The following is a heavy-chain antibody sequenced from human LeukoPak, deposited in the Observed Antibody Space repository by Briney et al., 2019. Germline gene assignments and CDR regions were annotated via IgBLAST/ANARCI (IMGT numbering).Heavy chain of an antibody. V-gene: IGHV3-23*01. CDR2: IIGSGVST. CDR1: GFTFSSYA. CDR3: AKDLDLVGATVGY. D-gene: IGHD1-26*01. J-gene: IGHJ4*02. Sequence: GGFLRLSCAASGFTFSSYAMNWVRQAPGRGLEWVSTIIGSGVSTFYADSVKGRFTISRDNSKNTLYLQVNSLRAEDTAVYYCAKDLDLVGATVGYWGQGTLVTVSS.